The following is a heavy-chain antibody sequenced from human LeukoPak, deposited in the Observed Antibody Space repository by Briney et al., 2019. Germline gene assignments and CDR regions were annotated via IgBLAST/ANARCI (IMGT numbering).Heavy chain of an antibody. V-gene: IGHV3-53*01. D-gene: IGHD1-1*01. CDR1: GFTFSSYG. J-gene: IGHJ3*02. CDR2: IYSDGST. CDR3: ARELRENGVFDI. Sequence: GGSLRLSCAASGFTFSSYGMHWVRQAPGKGLEWVSEIYSDGSTYYAASVKGRFSISRDNSKNTVYLQMNSLRTEDTAVYYCARELRENGVFDIWGQGTMVTVSS.